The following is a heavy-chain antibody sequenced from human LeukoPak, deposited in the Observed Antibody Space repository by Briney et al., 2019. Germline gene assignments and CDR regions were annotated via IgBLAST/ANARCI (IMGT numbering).Heavy chain of an antibody. J-gene: IGHJ4*02. D-gene: IGHD3-10*01. CDR3: ARSGYYGSGSYSDY. CDR2: INWNGDRT. Sequence: GGSLGLSCAASGFTFDDYGMSWVRQAPGKGLEWVSGINWNGDRTGYADSVKGRFTISRDNAKNSLYLLMNSLRAEDTALYYCARSGYYGSGSYSDYWGQGTLVTVSS. V-gene: IGHV3-20*04. CDR1: GFTFDDYG.